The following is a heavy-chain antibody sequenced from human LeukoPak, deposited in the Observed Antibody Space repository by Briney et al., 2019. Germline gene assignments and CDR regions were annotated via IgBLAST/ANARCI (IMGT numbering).Heavy chain of an antibody. Sequence: GGSLRLSCAGSGFTSSSYWMTWVRQAPGKGLEWVANIKQDGSEKYYVDSVKGRFTISRDNAKNSLYLQMNSLRAEDTAVYYCVREARESGGFDYWGQGTLVTVSS. CDR3: VREARESGGFDY. J-gene: IGHJ4*02. V-gene: IGHV3-7*01. CDR2: IKQDGSEK. CDR1: GFTSSSYW. D-gene: IGHD5-24*01.